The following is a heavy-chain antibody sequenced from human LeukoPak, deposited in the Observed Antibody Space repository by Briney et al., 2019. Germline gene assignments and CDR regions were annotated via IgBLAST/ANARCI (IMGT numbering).Heavy chain of an antibody. J-gene: IGHJ6*02. CDR2: ISYDGSNK. CDR3: ARDMGVVGATGGAYYYYGMDV. Sequence: GGSLRLSCAASGFTFSSYAMHWVRQAPGKGLEWVAVISYDGSNKYYADSVKGRFTISRDNSKNTLYLQMNSLRAEDTAVYYCARDMGVVGATGGAYYYYGMDVWGQGTTVTVSS. D-gene: IGHD1-26*01. CDR1: GFTFSSYA. V-gene: IGHV3-30-3*01.